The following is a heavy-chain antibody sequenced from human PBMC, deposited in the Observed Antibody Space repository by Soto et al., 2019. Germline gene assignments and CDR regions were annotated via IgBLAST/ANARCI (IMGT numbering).Heavy chain of an antibody. V-gene: IGHV1-18*01. CDR3: ARVPIAAAGLNWFDP. CDR2: ISAYNGNT. J-gene: IGHJ5*02. CDR1: GYTFTSYG. Sequence: ASVKVSCKASGYTFTSYGISWVRQAPGQGLEWMGWISAYNGNTNYAQKLQGRVTMTTDTSTSTAYMELRSLRSDDTAVYYCARVPIAAAGLNWFDPWGQGTQVTVSS. D-gene: IGHD6-13*01.